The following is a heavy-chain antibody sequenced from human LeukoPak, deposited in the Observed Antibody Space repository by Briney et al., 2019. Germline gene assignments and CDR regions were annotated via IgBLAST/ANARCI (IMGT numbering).Heavy chain of an antibody. CDR2: LSGSGGNT. CDR3: AKWSYYYDSADYFDY. J-gene: IGHJ4*02. V-gene: IGHV3-23*01. CDR1: GITFSSYA. D-gene: IGHD3-22*01. Sequence: GGSLRLSCAASGITFSSYAMSWVRQAPGKGLEWVSTLSGSGGNTYYADPVKGRVTISRDNSKNTLYLQMNSLRAEDTAVYHCAKWSYYYDSADYFDYWGQGTLVTVSS.